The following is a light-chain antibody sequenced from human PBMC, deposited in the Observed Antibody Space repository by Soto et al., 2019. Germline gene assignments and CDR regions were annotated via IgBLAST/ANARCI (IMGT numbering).Light chain of an antibody. Sequence: EIVLTQSPGTLSLSPGERATLSCRASQSVSSSYLAWYQQKPGQAPRLLIYGASNRATGIPDRFSGSGSGTNFTLTINRVAPEDFAVYFCQQYVSLPITFGQGTRLEIK. CDR3: QQYVSLPIT. J-gene: IGKJ5*01. CDR1: QSVSSSY. CDR2: GAS. V-gene: IGKV3-20*01.